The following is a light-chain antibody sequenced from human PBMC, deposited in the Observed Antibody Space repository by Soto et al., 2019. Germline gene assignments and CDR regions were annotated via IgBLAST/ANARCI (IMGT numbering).Light chain of an antibody. CDR1: SSGVGGYNY. Sequence: QSALTQPPSASGSPGQSVTISCTGTSSGVGGYNYVSWYQQHPGKAPKLMIFEVTKRPSGVPGRFSGSKSGNTASLTVSGLQADDEADYYCSSYSRSNDYVVFGGGTKVTVL. V-gene: IGLV2-8*01. CDR3: SSYSRSNDYVV. CDR2: EVT. J-gene: IGLJ2*01.